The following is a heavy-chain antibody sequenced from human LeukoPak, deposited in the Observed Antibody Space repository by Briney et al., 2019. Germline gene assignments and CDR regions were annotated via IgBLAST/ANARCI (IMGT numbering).Heavy chain of an antibody. V-gene: IGHV3-13*01. CDR2: IGTAGDT. Sequence: GGSLRLSCAASGFTFSAYDMHWVRQVPGKGLEWVSGIGTAGDTYYADSIKGRFTFSRENAKNSLFLQMNGLRVGDTAVYYCARGSYCSGGVCSPVGAFDIWGQGTVVTVSS. D-gene: IGHD2-21*02. CDR1: GFTFSAYD. CDR3: ARGSYCSGGVCSPVGAFDI. J-gene: IGHJ3*02.